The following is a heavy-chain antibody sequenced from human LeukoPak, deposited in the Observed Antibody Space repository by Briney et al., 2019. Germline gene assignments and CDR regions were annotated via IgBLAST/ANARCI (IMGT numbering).Heavy chain of an antibody. Sequence: SETLSLTCTVSGDSISNYYWSWVRQPAGKGLEWIGRIHASGSSNYNPSLKSRITMSVDTSKNQFSLKLSSVTAADTAVYYCARCLNTYYYDNSGYSPEHYYMDVWGKGTTVIVSS. CDR1: GDSISNYY. J-gene: IGHJ6*03. V-gene: IGHV4-4*07. D-gene: IGHD3-22*01. CDR2: IHASGSS. CDR3: ARCLNTYYYDNSGYSPEHYYMDV.